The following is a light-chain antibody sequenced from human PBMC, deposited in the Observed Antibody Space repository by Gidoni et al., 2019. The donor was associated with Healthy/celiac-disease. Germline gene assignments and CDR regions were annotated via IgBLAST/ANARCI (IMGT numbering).Light chain of an antibody. J-gene: IGKJ1*01. CDR2: AAS. CDR3: QQYYSYPRT. Sequence: AIRMTQSPSSFSASTGDRVTITCRASQGISSYLAWYQQKPGKAPKLLIYAASTLQSGVPSRFSGSGSGTDFTLTISCLQSEDFATYYCQQYYSYPRTFXLXTKVXIK. V-gene: IGKV1-8*01. CDR1: QGISSY.